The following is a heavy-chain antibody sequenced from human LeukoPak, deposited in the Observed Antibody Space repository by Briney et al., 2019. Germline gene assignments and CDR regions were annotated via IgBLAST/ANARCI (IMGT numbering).Heavy chain of an antibody. Sequence: PGGSLRLSCAASGFTFSSYSMNWVRQAPGKGLEWVSYISSSSSTIYYADSVKGRFTISRDNAKNSLYLQMNSLRDEDTAVYYCARGPPEDFWSGYYLYYYYGMDIWGQGTTVTVSS. CDR3: ARGPPEDFWSGYYLYYYYGMDI. V-gene: IGHV3-48*02. CDR1: GFTFSSYS. J-gene: IGHJ6*02. CDR2: ISSSSSTI. D-gene: IGHD3-3*01.